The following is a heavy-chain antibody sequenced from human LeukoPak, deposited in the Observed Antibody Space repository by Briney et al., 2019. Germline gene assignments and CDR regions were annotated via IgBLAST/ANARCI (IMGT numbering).Heavy chain of an antibody. CDR3: ARPGYGDYGGYYFDY. CDR1: GGTFSIYA. CDR2: IIPILGIA. V-gene: IGHV1-69*04. D-gene: IGHD4-17*01. J-gene: IGHJ4*02. Sequence: ASVKVSCKASGGTFSIYAISWVRQAPGQGLEWMGRIIPILGIANYAQKFQGRVTITADKSTSTAYMELSSLRSEDTAVYYCARPGYGDYGGYYFDYWGQGTLVTVSS.